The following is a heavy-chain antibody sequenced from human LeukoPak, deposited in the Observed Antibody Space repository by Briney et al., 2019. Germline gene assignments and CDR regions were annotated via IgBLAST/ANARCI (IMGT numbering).Heavy chain of an antibody. CDR2: ISANGGRT. CDR1: GFTLDAYE. Sequence: GGSLRLSCVASGFTLDAYEMHWVRQARGKGPEWVSLISANGGRTSYADSVKGRFTISRDNSKNSLYLQMTSLRAEDSALYYCTTWAFYHGLDVWGQGTTVTVSS. V-gene: IGHV3-43*02. D-gene: IGHD2/OR15-2a*01. J-gene: IGHJ6*02. CDR3: TTWAFYHGLDV.